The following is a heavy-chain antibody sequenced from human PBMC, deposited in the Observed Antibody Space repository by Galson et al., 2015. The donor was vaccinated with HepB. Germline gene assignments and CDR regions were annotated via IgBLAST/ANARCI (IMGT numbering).Heavy chain of an antibody. V-gene: IGHV1-18*01. D-gene: IGHD3-3*01. CDR2: ISAYNGNT. Sequence: SVKVSCKASGYTFTSYGISWVRQAPGQGLEWMGWISAYNGNTNYAQKLQGRVTMTTDTSTGTAYMELRSLRSDDTAVYYCARDHRIITTPKFDPWGQGTLVTVSS. CDR3: ARDHRIITTPKFDP. CDR1: GYTFTSYG. J-gene: IGHJ5*02.